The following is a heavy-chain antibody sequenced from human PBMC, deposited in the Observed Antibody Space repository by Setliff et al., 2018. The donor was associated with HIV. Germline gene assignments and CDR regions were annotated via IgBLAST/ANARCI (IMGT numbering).Heavy chain of an antibody. CDR3: VRGYRSAWNSWFDA. Sequence: ASVKVSCKASGYTFTTYYIHWVRQAPGQGLEWMGIVNPSEGTTSFAQKFQGRVTMTRDTSTSTVYMDLSSLRADDTAVYYCVRGYRSAWNSWFDAWGQGTRVTVSS. CDR2: VNPSEGTT. CDR1: GYTFTTYY. J-gene: IGHJ5*02. V-gene: IGHV1-46*01. D-gene: IGHD6-19*01.